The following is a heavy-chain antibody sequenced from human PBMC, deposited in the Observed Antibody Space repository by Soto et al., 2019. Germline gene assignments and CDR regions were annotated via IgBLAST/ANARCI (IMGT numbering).Heavy chain of an antibody. J-gene: IGHJ6*02. CDR1: GFTFSSYG. V-gene: IGHV3-33*01. Sequence: QVQLVESGGGVVQPGRSLRLSCAASGFTFSSYGMHWVRQAPGKGLEWVAVIWYDGSNKYYADSVKGRFTISRDNSKNTLYLQMNSLRAEDTAVYYCARDLDTASNYAYYYYGMDVWGQGTTVTVSS. D-gene: IGHD4-4*01. CDR2: IWYDGSNK. CDR3: ARDLDTASNYAYYYYGMDV.